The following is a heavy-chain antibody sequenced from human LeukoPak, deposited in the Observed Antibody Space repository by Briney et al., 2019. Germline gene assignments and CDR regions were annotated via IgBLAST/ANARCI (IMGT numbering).Heavy chain of an antibody. V-gene: IGHV3-21*01. J-gene: IGHJ3*02. CDR2: IKSDSSYI. CDR3: TRLSDTEGSSTSYRASDI. D-gene: IGHD2-2*01. Sequence: GGSLRLSCAASGFIFSSYTMNWVRQAPGKGLEWVSSIKSDSSYINYADSMKGRFTVSRDNAKNSVYLQMNILRVEDTAMYYCTRLSDTEGSSTSYRASDIWGQGTLVTVSS. CDR1: GFIFSSYT.